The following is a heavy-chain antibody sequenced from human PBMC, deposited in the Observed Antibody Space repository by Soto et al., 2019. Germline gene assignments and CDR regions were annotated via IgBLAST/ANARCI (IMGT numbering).Heavy chain of an antibody. V-gene: IGHV2-5*02. J-gene: IGHJ4*02. CDR3: AHRILRTVFGLVTPTAIYFDF. D-gene: IGHD3-3*01. Sequence: QITLNESGPTVVKPAETLTLTCTFSGFSLTTSGVGVGWIRQSLGRAPEWLALIYWDDDKRYSASLNSRLTLAKDAAKNQVVLTIASVDSAHTDTYYCAHRILRTVFGLVTPTAIYFDFWGQGTPVVVSS. CDR2: IYWDDDK. CDR1: GFSLTTSGVG.